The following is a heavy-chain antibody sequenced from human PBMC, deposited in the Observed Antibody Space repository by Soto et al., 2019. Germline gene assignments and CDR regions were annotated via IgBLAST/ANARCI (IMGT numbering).Heavy chain of an antibody. CDR3: ARLLAYSYGYGAVYYFAY. D-gene: IGHD5-18*01. Sequence: PSETLSLTCTVSGGSISSGGYYWSWIRQHPGKGLEWIGYIYYSGSTYYNPSLKSRVTISVDTSKNQFSLRLTSVSAADTAVYYCARLLAYSYGYGAVYYFAYWGQGMLVTVSS. CDR1: GGSISSGGYY. J-gene: IGHJ4*02. CDR2: IYYSGST. V-gene: IGHV4-31*03.